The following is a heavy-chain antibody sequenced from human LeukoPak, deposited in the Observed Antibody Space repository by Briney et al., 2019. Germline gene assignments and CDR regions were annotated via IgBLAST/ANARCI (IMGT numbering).Heavy chain of an antibody. CDR3: ARDSDSSGWLDYYMDV. D-gene: IGHD6-19*01. CDR2: ISSSSSYI. J-gene: IGHJ6*03. CDR1: GFTFSSYS. Sequence: SGGSLRLSCAASGFTFSSYSMNWVRQAPGKGLEWVSSISSSSSYIYYADSVKGRFTISRDNAKNSLYLQMNSLRAEDTAVYYCARDSDSSGWLDYYMDVWGKGTTVTISS. V-gene: IGHV3-21*01.